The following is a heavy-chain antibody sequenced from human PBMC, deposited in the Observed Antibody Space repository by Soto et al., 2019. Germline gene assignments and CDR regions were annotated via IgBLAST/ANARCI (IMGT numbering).Heavy chain of an antibody. CDR1: GFTFSSYA. D-gene: IGHD2-15*01. Sequence: GGSLRLSCAASGFTFSSYAMSWVRQAPGKGLEWVSAISGSGGSTYYADSVKGRFTISRDNSKNTLYLQMNSLRAEDTAVYYCAKDNGGSRYYYGMDVWGQGTTVTVSS. V-gene: IGHV3-23*01. CDR3: AKDNGGSRYYYGMDV. J-gene: IGHJ6*02. CDR2: ISGSGGST.